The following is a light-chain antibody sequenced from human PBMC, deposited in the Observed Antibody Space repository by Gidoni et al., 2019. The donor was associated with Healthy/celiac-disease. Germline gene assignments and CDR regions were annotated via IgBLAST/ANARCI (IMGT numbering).Light chain of an antibody. CDR1: QGIRND. V-gene: IGKV1-6*01. Sequence: AIQLTQSPSSLSASVGDRVTITCRASQGIRNDLGWYQQKPGKAPKLLIYAASSLQSGGPSRFSGSGSGTDFTLTISSLQPEDFATYYCLQDYNYPWTFGQGTKVEIK. J-gene: IGKJ1*01. CDR3: LQDYNYPWT. CDR2: AAS.